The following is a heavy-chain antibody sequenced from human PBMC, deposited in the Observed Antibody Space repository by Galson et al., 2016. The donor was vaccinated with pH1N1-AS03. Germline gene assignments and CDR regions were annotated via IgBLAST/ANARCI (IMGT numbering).Heavy chain of an antibody. V-gene: IGHV3-15*01. Sequence: SLRLSCAASGFTFSNAWMSWVRQAPGKGLEWVGRLKSKFDGGTADYAAPVKGRFTISRDDSKKMLYLQMNNLKTEDTAMYYCTTDDGPYYGLHVWGQGTSVTVSS. CDR1: GFTFSNAW. D-gene: IGHD5-24*01. CDR3: TTDDGPYYGLHV. J-gene: IGHJ6*02. CDR2: LKSKFDGGTA.